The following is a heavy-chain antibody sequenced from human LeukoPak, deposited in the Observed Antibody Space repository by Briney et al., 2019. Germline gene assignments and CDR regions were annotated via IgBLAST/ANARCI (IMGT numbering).Heavy chain of an antibody. J-gene: IGHJ5*02. CDR2: INPNSGGT. CDR3: AXAXSPTTYYYXSSGYFDSFDP. Sequence: GASVKVSCKASGYTFTGYYMHWVRQAPGQGLEWMGWINPNSGGTNYAQKFQGRVTMTRDTSISTAYMELSRLRSDDTAVYYCAXAXSPTTYYYXSSGYFDSFDPWGQGTLVTVSS. CDR1: GYTFTGYY. V-gene: IGHV1-2*02. D-gene: IGHD3-22*01.